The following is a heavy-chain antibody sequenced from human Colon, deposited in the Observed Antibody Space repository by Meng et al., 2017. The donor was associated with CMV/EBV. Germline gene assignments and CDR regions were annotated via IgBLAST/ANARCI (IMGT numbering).Heavy chain of an antibody. Sequence: GSLRLSCTVSGGSISSSGDYWGWIRRPPGKGLEWIGTIYYSGTTYYNPSLTSPVTISVDTSKNQFSLRLSSATAADTAVYYCATQPLFTGAYGRGYFLHWGQGALVTVSS. V-gene: IGHV4-39*01. J-gene: IGHJ1*01. CDR3: ATQPLFTGAYGRGYFLH. CDR1: GGSISSSGDY. CDR2: IYYSGTT. D-gene: IGHD2-21*01.